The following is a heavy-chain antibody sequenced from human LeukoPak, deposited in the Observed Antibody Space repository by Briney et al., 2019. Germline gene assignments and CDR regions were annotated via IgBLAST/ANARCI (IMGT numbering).Heavy chain of an antibody. J-gene: IGHJ4*02. CDR1: GFTFSDYY. CDR2: ITGSGTTK. Sequence: GGSLRLSCAASGFTFSDYYMSWTRQAPGKGLEWVSYITGSGTTKYYADSVKGRFTISRDNSKNTLYLQMNSLRAEDTAVYYCARDQRDFTTVTPEGGYWGQGTLVTVSS. D-gene: IGHD4-11*01. V-gene: IGHV3-11*04. CDR3: ARDQRDFTTVTPEGGY.